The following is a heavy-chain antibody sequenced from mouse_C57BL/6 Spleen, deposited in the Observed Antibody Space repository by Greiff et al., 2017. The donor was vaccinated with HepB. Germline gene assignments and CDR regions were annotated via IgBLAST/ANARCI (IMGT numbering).Heavy chain of an antibody. D-gene: IGHD4-1*01. J-gene: IGHJ2*01. CDR2: IDPSDSYT. CDR3: AINWDEFDY. Sequence: VQLQQPGAELVRPGTSVKLSCKASGYTFTSYWMHWVKQRPGQGLEWIGVIDPSDSYTNYNQKFKGKATLTVDTSSSTAYMQLSSLTSEDSAVYYCAINWDEFDYWGQGTTLTVSS. V-gene: IGHV1-59*01. CDR1: GYTFTSYW.